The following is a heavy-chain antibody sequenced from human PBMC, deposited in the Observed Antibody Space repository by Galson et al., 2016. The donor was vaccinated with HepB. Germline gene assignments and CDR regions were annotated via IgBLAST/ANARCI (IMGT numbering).Heavy chain of an antibody. D-gene: IGHD3-10*01. V-gene: IGHV3-23*01. J-gene: IGHJ4*02. CDR2: ISGGGGSS. CDR1: GFTFSSHA. CDR3: AKSLFRGARDF. Sequence: SLRLSCAASGFTFSSHAMTWVRQAPGKGLEWVSSISGGGGSSYYAHSVQGRFTISRDNARNILYLQMDGLRNEDTALYFCAKSLFRGARDFWGQGTLVTVSS.